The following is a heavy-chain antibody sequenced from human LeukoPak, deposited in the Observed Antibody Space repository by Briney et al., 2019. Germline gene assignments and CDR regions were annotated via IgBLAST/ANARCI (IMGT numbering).Heavy chain of an antibody. CDR2: INPSGGST. Sequence: ASVKVSCKASGYTFTSYYMHWVRQAPGQGLEWMGIINPSGGSTSYAQKFQGRVTMTRDTSTSTVYMELSSLRSEDTAVYYCARDTYYYDSSGYSADGQLGAFDIWGQGTMVTVSS. V-gene: IGHV1-46*01. D-gene: IGHD3-22*01. CDR1: GYTFTSYY. J-gene: IGHJ3*02. CDR3: ARDTYYYDSSGYSADGQLGAFDI.